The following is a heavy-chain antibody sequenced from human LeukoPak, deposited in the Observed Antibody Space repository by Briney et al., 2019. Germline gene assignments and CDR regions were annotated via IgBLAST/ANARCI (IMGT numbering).Heavy chain of an antibody. J-gene: IGHJ4*02. CDR3: ASGWYGDY. V-gene: IGHV3-64*01. D-gene: IGHD6-19*01. Sequence: PGGSLRLSCAASGFTFSSYAMHWVRQAPGKGLEYVSAISSNGGSTYYANSVKGRFTISRDNSKNALYLQMGSLRAEDMAVYYCASGWYGDYWGQGTLVTVSS. CDR1: GFTFSSYA. CDR2: ISSNGGST.